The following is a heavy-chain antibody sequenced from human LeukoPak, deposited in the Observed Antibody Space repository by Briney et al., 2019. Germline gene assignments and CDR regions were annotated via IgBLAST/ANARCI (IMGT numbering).Heavy chain of an antibody. CDR2: IYYNGST. J-gene: IGHJ4*02. CDR3: AGNLVATSSIDY. Sequence: SQTLSLTCTVSGGSISICDYYGSWIRQPPAKGLEWIGYIYYNGSTYYNPSLKSRVTISVDTSKNQFSLKLSSVTAADTAVYYCAGNLVATSSIDYWGQGTLVTVSS. CDR1: GGSISICDYY. V-gene: IGHV4-30-4*08. D-gene: IGHD5-12*01.